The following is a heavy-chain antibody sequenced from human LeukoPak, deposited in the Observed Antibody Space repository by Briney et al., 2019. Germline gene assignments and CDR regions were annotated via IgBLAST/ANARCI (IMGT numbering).Heavy chain of an antibody. J-gene: IGHJ6*02. CDR1: GFTFSSYW. Sequence: PGGSLRLSCAASGFTFSSYWMNWARQAQGKGLEWVASINHNGNVNYYVDSVKGRFTISGDNAKNSLYLQMSNLRAEDTAVYFCARGGGLDVWGQGATVTVSS. D-gene: IGHD3-16*01. V-gene: IGHV3-7*03. CDR3: ARGGGLDV. CDR2: INHNGNVN.